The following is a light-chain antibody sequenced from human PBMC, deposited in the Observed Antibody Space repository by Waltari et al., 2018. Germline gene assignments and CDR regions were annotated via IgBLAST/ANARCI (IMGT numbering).Light chain of an antibody. CDR3: QQYSASTGT. CDR2: GAA. Sequence: EIVLTQSPGTMSLSQGDRAILSCRASQTINSNHLAWYQQKPGQAPRLLLHGAASRAIGIPDRFFGSGSGTDFTLTISRLEPEESGVYYCQQYSASTGTFGQGTKVEIK. V-gene: IGKV3-20*01. CDR1: QTINSNH. J-gene: IGKJ1*01.